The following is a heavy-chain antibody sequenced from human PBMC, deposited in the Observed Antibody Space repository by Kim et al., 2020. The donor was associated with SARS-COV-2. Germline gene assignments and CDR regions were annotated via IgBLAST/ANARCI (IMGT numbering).Heavy chain of an antibody. V-gene: IGHV1-69*13. CDR3: ARGGGDWSYYYYYYMDV. J-gene: IGHJ6*03. CDR1: GGTFSSYA. D-gene: IGHD3-9*01. CDR2: IIPIFGTA. Sequence: SVKVSCKASGGTFSSYAISWVRQAPGQGLEWMGGIIPIFGTANYAQKFQGRVTITADESTSTAYMELSSLRSEDTAVYYCARGGGDWSYYYYYYMDVWGKGTTVTVSS.